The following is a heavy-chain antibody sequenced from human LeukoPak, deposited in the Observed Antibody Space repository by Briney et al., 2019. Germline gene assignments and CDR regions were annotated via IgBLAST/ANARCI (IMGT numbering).Heavy chain of an antibody. CDR1: GGSISSYY. D-gene: IGHD3-3*01. V-gene: IGHV4-4*09. J-gene: IGHJ4*02. Sequence: SETLSLTCTVSGGSISSYYWSWIRQPPGKGLEWIGYIYTSGSTNYNPSLKSRVTIPVDTSKNQFSLKLSSVTAADTAVYYCASNTFWSGYSNFDYWGQGTLVTVSS. CDR2: IYTSGST. CDR3: ASNTFWSGYSNFDY.